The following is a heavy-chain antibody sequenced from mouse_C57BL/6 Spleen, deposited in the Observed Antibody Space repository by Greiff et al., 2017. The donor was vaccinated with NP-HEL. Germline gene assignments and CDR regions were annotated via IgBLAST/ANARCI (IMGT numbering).Heavy chain of an antibody. J-gene: IGHJ4*01. CDR2: IWGDGST. CDR3: AKDGLRRGDYAMDY. Sequence: QVQLKESGPGLVAPSQSLSITCTVSGFSLTTYGVSWVRQPPGKGLEWLGVIWGDGSTNYHSALISRLSISKDNSKSQAFLKLNRLQTDVTATYYCAKDGLRRGDYAMDYWGHGPSVTVSS. CDR1: GFSLTTYG. D-gene: IGHD2-2*01. V-gene: IGHV2-3*01.